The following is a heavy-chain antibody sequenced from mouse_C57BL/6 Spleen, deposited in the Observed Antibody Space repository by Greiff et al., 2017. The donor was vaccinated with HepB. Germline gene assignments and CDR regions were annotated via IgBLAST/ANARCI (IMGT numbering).Heavy chain of an antibody. V-gene: IGHV5-16*01. CDR1: GFTFSDYY. CDR2: INYDGSST. Sequence: EVQVVESEGGLVQPGSSMKLSCTASGFTFSDYYMAWVRQVPEKGLEWVANINYDGSSTYYLDSLKSRFIISRDNAKNILYLQMSSLKSEDTATYYCARGPQATVFDYWGQGTTLTVSS. J-gene: IGHJ2*01. CDR3: ARGPQATVFDY. D-gene: IGHD3-2*02.